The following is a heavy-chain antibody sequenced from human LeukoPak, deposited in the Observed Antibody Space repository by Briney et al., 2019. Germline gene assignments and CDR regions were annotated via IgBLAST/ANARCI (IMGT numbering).Heavy chain of an antibody. CDR3: VTEVGTGGFDI. CDR2: INTNGGRT. CDR1: GVTFSLYS. V-gene: IGHV3-64D*06. Sequence: PGGSLRLSCSASGVTFSLYSMCWGRQAPGKGQEYGSGINTNGGRTYYADSVKGRFTISRDNSKNNLYPQRGTLRAEYTSVYYCVTEVGTGGFDIWGQGTMVTVSS. D-gene: IGHD2-21*02. J-gene: IGHJ3*02.